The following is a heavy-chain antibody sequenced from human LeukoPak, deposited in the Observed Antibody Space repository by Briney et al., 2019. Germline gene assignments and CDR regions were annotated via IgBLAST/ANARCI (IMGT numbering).Heavy chain of an antibody. V-gene: IGHV1-46*01. Sequence: ASVKVSCKASGYTFTSYYMHWVRQAPGQGLEWMGIINPSGGSTSYAQKLQGRVTMTTDTSTSTAYMELRSLRSDDTAVYYCARDRSSSWYGQGAFDIWGQGTMVTVSS. CDR1: GYTFTSYY. CDR2: INPSGGST. D-gene: IGHD6-13*01. CDR3: ARDRSSSWYGQGAFDI. J-gene: IGHJ3*02.